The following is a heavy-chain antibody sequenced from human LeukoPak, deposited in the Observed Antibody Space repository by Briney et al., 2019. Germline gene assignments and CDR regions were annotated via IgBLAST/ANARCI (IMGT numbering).Heavy chain of an antibody. CDR1: GGSISSYY. V-gene: IGHV4-59*12. CDR3: ARDGGGGFDY. D-gene: IGHD3-16*01. J-gene: IGHJ4*02. Sequence: SETLSLTCTVSGGSISSYYWSWIRQPPGKGLEWIGYIYHSGSTYYNPSLKSRVTISVDRSKNQFSLKLSSVTAADTAVYYCARDGGGGFDYWGQGTLVTVSS. CDR2: IYHSGST.